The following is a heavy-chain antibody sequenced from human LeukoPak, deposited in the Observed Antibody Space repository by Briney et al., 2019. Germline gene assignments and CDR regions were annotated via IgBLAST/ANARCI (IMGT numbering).Heavy chain of an antibody. J-gene: IGHJ6*03. CDR1: GGSISSSSYY. CDR3: ARSWTGTEAYYYYYMDV. CDR2: IYYSGST. V-gene: IGHV4-39*07. D-gene: IGHD1-7*01. Sequence: SETLSLTCTVSGGSISSSSYYWGWIRQPPGKGLEWIGSIYYSGSTYYNPSLKSRVTISVDMSKNQFSLKLSSVTAADTAVYYCARSWTGTEAYYYYYMDVWGKGTTVTVSS.